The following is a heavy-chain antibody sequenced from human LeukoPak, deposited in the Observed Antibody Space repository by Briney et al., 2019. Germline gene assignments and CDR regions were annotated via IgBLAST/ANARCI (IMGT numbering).Heavy chain of an antibody. D-gene: IGHD6-13*01. V-gene: IGHV3-15*01. J-gene: IGHJ1*01. CDR2: IKSKTVGGTT. CDR1: GFTFSNAW. CDR3: TTVYSSSWDEYFQH. Sequence: GGSLRLSCAASGFTFSNAWMSWVRQAPGKGLEWVGRIKSKTVGGTTDYAAPVKGRFTISRDDSKNTLYLQMNSLKTEDTAVYYCTTVYSSSWDEYFQHWGQGTLVTVSS.